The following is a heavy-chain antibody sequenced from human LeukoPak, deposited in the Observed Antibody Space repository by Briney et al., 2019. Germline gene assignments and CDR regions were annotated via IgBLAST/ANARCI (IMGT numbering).Heavy chain of an antibody. CDR2: IWYDGSKQ. J-gene: IGHJ6*02. Sequence: GRSLRLSCVASGFTFRNYGMRWVRQAPGKGLEWVAVIWYDGSKQNYADSMKGRFTISRDNSKSTLYLQMNSLRAEDTAVYYCATVRRGSSGWYADVWGRGTTVTVSS. D-gene: IGHD6-19*01. CDR3: ATVRRGSSGWYADV. CDR1: GFTFRNYG. V-gene: IGHV3-33*01.